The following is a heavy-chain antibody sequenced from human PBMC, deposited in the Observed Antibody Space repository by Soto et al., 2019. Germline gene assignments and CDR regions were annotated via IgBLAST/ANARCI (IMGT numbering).Heavy chain of an antibody. CDR1: GYTFTGYY. Sequence: ASVKVSCKASGYTFTGYYMHWVRQAPGQGLEWMGWINPNSGGTNYAQKFQGRVTMTRDTSISTAYMELSRLRSDDTAVYYCARAELLTSYYYYGMDVWGQGTTVTVSS. V-gene: IGHV1-2*02. CDR2: INPNSGGT. J-gene: IGHJ6*02. CDR3: ARAELLTSYYYYGMDV. D-gene: IGHD2-15*01.